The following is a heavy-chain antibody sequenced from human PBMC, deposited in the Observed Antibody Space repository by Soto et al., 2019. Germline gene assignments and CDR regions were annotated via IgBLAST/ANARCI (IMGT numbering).Heavy chain of an antibody. V-gene: IGHV3-74*01. CDR1: GFTFSSYW. CDR3: ARAGDWNYVQDF. Sequence: GGSLRLSCAASGFTFSSYWMHWVRQAPGKGLVWVSRINSDGSSTSYADSVKGRFTISRDNAKNTLYLQMNSLRAEDTAVYFCARAGDWNYVQDFWGQGTLVTVSS. D-gene: IGHD1-7*01. CDR2: INSDGSST. J-gene: IGHJ4*02.